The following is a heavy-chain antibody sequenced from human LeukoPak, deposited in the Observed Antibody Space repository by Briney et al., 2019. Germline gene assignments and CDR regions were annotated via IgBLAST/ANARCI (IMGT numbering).Heavy chain of an antibody. Sequence: GASVKVSCKASGYTFTGYYMHWVRQAPGQGLEWMGWINPNSGGTNYAQKLQGRVTMTRDTAITTAYMELSRLRSDDTAVYYCARGRRVPQQLVGDYWGQGTLVTVSS. J-gene: IGHJ4*02. V-gene: IGHV1-2*02. D-gene: IGHD6-13*01. CDR3: ARGRRVPQQLVGDY. CDR2: INPNSGGT. CDR1: GYTFTGYY.